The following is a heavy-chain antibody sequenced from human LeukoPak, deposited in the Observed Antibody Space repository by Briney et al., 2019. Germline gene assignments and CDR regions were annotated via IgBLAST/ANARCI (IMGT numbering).Heavy chain of an antibody. CDR1: GGCLIDHY. Sequence: SETLALTCAVYGGCLIDHYWNWIRQPPGKGLEWIGEINHSGTTKYNPSLKSRVTMSVDTSKNQFSLNLNSVTAADTAVYYCARGNIAAAVKYWGQGTLVTVSS. V-gene: IGHV4-34*01. D-gene: IGHD6-13*01. CDR2: INHSGTT. J-gene: IGHJ1*01. CDR3: ARGNIAAAVKY.